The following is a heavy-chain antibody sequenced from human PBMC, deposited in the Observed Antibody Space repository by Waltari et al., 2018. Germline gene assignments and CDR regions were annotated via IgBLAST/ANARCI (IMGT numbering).Heavy chain of an antibody. CDR1: GGSISGHY. D-gene: IGHD6-19*01. CDR3: ARDRRGRQWLAPISDY. Sequence: QVQLQESGPGLVKPSETLSLTCTGSGGSISGHYWSWIRQPAGKGLEWIGRIYTSGSTNYNPSLKSRVTMSVDTSKNQFSLKLSSVTAADTAVYYCARDRRGRQWLAPISDYWGQGTLVTVSS. J-gene: IGHJ4*02. CDR2: IYTSGST. V-gene: IGHV4-4*07.